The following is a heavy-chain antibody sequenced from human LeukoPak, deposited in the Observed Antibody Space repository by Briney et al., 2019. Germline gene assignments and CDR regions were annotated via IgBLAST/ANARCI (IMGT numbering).Heavy chain of an antibody. Sequence: ASVEVSCKASGYTFTSYYMHWVRQAPGQGLEWMGIINPGDGRTTYPQKFQGRVTMTRDTSTSTVYMELSSLRSEDTAVYYCARDLSGTHYGQFDYGGQGTLVSVSS. J-gene: IGHJ4*02. CDR1: GYTFTSYY. CDR3: ARDLSGTHYGQFDY. V-gene: IGHV1-46*01. CDR2: INPGDGRT. D-gene: IGHD1-26*01.